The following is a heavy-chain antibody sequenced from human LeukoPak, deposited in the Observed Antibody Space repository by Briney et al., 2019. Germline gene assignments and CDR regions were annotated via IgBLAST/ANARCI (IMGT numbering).Heavy chain of an antibody. CDR1: GFNLDAHA. V-gene: IGHV3-9*01. Sequence: GGSLRLSCVASGFNLDAHAMHWVRQAPGKGLEWVAGIPWNSGKLDYADSVRGRFTISRDNAKNSLFLEMKSLRVEDTAIYYCSKSGLLGTYNWFDSWGQGTLVTVSS. CDR3: SKSGLLGTYNWFDS. J-gene: IGHJ5*01. D-gene: IGHD3-10*01. CDR2: IPWNSGKL.